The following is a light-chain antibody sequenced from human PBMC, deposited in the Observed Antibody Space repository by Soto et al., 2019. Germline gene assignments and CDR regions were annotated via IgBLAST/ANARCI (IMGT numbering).Light chain of an antibody. Sequence: EIVLTQSPATLSLSPGERATLSCRASQSVSSYLAWYQQKPGQAPRLLIYDASNRATGIRARFSGSGSGTDFTLTISCLEPEDFAVYYCQQRSNWYTFGQGTKLEI. J-gene: IGKJ2*01. CDR2: DAS. CDR1: QSVSSY. CDR3: QQRSNWYT. V-gene: IGKV3-11*01.